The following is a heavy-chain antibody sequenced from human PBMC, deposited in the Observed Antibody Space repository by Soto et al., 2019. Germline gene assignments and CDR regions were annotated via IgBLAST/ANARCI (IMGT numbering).Heavy chain of an antibody. CDR1: GFTFSSYW. CDR2: IKQDGSEK. V-gene: IGHV3-7*01. J-gene: IGHJ6*02. D-gene: IGHD6-19*01. Sequence: EVQLVESGGGLVQPGGSLRLSCAASGFTFSSYWMSWVRQVPGKGLEWVAKIKQDGSEKYYVDSVKGRFTISRDNAKNSLYLQMNSLRAEDTTVYYCARGQWGLDVWGQGTTVTVSS. CDR3: ARGQWGLDV.